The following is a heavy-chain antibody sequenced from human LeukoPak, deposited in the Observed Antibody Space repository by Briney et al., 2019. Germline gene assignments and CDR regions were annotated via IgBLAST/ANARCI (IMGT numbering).Heavy chain of an antibody. CDR2: IYNSGST. J-gene: IGHJ4*02. D-gene: IGHD5-24*01. Sequence: SETLSLTCTVSGDSISGNYWTWIRQTPGKGLEWIGYIYNSGSTNYNASLKSRVTISVDPSKNQFSLKLSSVTAADTAVYYCARLGDGDNLRYFDYWGQGTLVTVSS. CDR1: GDSISGNY. V-gene: IGHV4-59*08. CDR3: ARLGDGDNLRYFDY.